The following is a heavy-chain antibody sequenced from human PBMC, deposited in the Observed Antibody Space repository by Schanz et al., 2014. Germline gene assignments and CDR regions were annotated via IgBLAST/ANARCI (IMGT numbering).Heavy chain of an antibody. J-gene: IGHJ3*01. V-gene: IGHV3-48*01. CDR3: ARGREVVAKIFDV. CDR2: ISSSSSTI. D-gene: IGHD3-22*01. CDR1: GFTFRSYG. Sequence: VQLVESGGGVVQPGRSLRLSCAASGFTFRSYGMHWVRQAPGKGLEWVSYISSSSSTIYYADSVKGRFTISRDNAKNSLYLQMNSLRAEDTGVYYCARGREVVAKIFDVWGQGTMVTVSS.